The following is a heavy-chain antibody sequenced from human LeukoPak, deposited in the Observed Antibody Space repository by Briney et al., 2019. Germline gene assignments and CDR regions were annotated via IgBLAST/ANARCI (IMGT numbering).Heavy chain of an antibody. CDR2: ISGSGGNT. J-gene: IGHJ4*02. V-gene: IGHV3-23*01. CDR1: GFTFSNYA. D-gene: IGHD3-10*01. Sequence: GGSLRLSCAASGFTFSNYAMNWVRQSPERGLEWVSGISGSGGNTYYADSVKGRFTISRDNSKNTLYLQMNSLRAEDTAVYYCAKDHPANYFDSGSHFDYWGQGTLVTVSS. CDR3: AKDHPANYFDSGSHFDY.